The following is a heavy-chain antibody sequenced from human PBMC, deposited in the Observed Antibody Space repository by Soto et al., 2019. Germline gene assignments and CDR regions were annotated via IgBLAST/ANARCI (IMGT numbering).Heavy chain of an antibody. CDR3: VRGGSNYAS. J-gene: IGHJ5*02. V-gene: IGHV3-7*04. CDR2: IKPDESEK. Sequence: EVQLVESGGGLVQPGGSLRLSCTASGFTFSDSWMTWVRQAPGKGLEWVARIKPDESEKKYADSVKGRFSISRDNAKNSMYWQMDSLRAEDKSVYYCVRGGSNYASWGQGTLVTVSS. D-gene: IGHD4-4*01. CDR1: GFTFSDSW.